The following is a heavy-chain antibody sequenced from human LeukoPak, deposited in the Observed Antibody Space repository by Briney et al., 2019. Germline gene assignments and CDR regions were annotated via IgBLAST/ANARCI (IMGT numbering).Heavy chain of an antibody. CDR3: AKDPGLHPHDILTGHSDY. CDR1: GFTFSSYA. Sequence: GGSLRLSCAASGFTFSSYAMSWVRQAPGKGLEWVSAISGSGGSTYYADSVKGRFTISRDNSKNTLYLQMNSLRAEDTAVYYCAKDPGLHPHDILTGHSDYWGQGTLVTVSS. V-gene: IGHV3-23*01. CDR2: ISGSGGST. D-gene: IGHD3-9*01. J-gene: IGHJ4*02.